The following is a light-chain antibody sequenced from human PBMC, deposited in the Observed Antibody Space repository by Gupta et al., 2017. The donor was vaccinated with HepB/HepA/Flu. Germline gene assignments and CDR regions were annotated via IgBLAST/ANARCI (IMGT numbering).Light chain of an antibody. Sequence: QSVLTQPPSASGTPGQRVPISCSGSSFNIGNNAVNWYQQLPGTAPKLLIYSNNQRPSGVPDRFSGSKSCTSASLAISGLQSEDEADEDGAAWDDSLNGNEVFGTGTKVTVL. J-gene: IGLJ1*01. CDR2: SNN. CDR1: SFNIGNNA. CDR3: AAWDDSLNGNEV. V-gene: IGLV1-44*01.